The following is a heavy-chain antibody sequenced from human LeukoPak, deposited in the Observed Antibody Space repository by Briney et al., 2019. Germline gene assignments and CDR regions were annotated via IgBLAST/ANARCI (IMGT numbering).Heavy chain of an antibody. V-gene: IGHV3-48*02. CDR3: ASDIVTTSPFDY. J-gene: IGHJ4*02. Sequence: GGSLRLSCAASGFSFSIYSMNWVRQSPGKGLEGVSYISSGSSTMYYADSVKGRLTISRDNAKNSLYLQMNSLRDEDTAVYYCASDIVTTSPFDYWGQGTLVTVSS. CDR2: ISSGSSTM. CDR1: GFSFSIYS. D-gene: IGHD5-12*01.